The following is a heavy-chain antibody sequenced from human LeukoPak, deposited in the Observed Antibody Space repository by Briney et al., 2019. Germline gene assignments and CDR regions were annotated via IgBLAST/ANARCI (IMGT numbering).Heavy chain of an antibody. CDR1: GYTFTGYY. CDR3: ARGKGGYSYGPSKSWFDP. D-gene: IGHD5-18*01. Sequence: ASVKVSCKASGYTFTGYYMHWVRQAPGQGLEWMGIINPSGGSTSYAQKFRGRVTMTRDMSTSTVYMELSSLRPEDTAVYYCARGKGGYSYGPSKSWFDPWGQGTLVTVSS. J-gene: IGHJ5*02. V-gene: IGHV1-46*01. CDR2: INPSGGST.